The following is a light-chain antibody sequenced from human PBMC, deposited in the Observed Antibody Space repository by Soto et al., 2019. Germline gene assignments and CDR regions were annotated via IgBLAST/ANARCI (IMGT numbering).Light chain of an antibody. CDR1: TGAVTSGHY. Sequence: QAVVTQEPSLTVSPGGTVTLTCGSSTGAVTSGHYPFWFQQKPGQAPRTLIYDTSNKHSWTPARFSGSLLGGKAALTLSGAQPEDEADYYCSSYAGSGVVFGGGTKLTVL. CDR2: DTS. J-gene: IGLJ2*01. V-gene: IGLV7-46*01. CDR3: SSYAGSGVV.